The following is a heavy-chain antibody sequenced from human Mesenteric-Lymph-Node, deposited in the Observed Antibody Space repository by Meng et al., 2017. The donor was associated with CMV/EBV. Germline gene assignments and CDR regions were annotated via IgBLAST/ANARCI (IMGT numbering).Heavy chain of an antibody. J-gene: IGHJ4*02. CDR1: GFSLSTSGVG. V-gene: IGHV2-5*02. D-gene: IGHD6-13*01. CDR2: IYWDDDK. CDR3: AHSSGIAAAGPFYFAY. Sequence: QITLKESGPTLVKPTQTLTLTCTFSGFSLSTSGVGVGWIRQPPGKALEWLALIYWDDDKRYSPSLKSRLTITKDTSKNQVVLTMTNMDPVDTATYYCAHSSGIAAAGPFYFAYWGQGTLVTVSS.